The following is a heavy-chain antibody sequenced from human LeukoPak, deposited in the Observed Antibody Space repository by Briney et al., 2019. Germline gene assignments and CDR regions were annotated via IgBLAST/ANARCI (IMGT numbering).Heavy chain of an antibody. CDR2: IYHSGST. CDR1: GGSISSSNW. CDR3: ARYISSGWYAMDY. D-gene: IGHD6-19*01. J-gene: IGHJ4*02. Sequence: SETLSLTCAVSGGSISSSNWWSWVRPPPGKGLEWIGEIYHSGSTNYNPSLKSRVTISVDKSKNQFSLKLSSVTAADTAVYYCARYISSGWYAMDYWGQGTLVTVSS. V-gene: IGHV4-4*02.